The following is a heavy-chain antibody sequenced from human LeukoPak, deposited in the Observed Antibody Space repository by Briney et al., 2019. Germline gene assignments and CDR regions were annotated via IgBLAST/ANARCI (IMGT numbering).Heavy chain of an antibody. Sequence: GGSLRLPCAASGFILTDYGMHWVRQAPGKGLDWVAFMSYDGGNKYYADSVKGRFTISRDNSKNTLYLQMNTLRAEDTAVYYCAKVGRNYGDYNGWFDPWGQGTLVTVSS. CDR2: MSYDGGNK. J-gene: IGHJ5*02. CDR3: AKVGRNYGDYNGWFDP. CDR1: GFILTDYG. V-gene: IGHV3-30*18. D-gene: IGHD4-17*01.